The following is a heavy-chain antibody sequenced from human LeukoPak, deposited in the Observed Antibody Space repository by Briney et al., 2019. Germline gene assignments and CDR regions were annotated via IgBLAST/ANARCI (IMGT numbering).Heavy chain of an antibody. V-gene: IGHV3-30*03. D-gene: IGHD4-23*01. CDR3: ARGATVINHE. Sequence: GGSLRLSCVASGFTFSSYGIHWVRQAPGKGLEWVAVISFDGSNKYYADSVKGRFTISRDNSNNTLYLQMNSLRAEDTAVYYCARGATVINHEWGQGTLVTVSS. J-gene: IGHJ4*02. CDR2: ISFDGSNK. CDR1: GFTFSSYG.